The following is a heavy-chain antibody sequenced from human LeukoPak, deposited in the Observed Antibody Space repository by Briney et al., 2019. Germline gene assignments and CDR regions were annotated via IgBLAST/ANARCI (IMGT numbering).Heavy chain of an antibody. V-gene: IGHV4-34*01. CDR1: GGSFSGYY. Sequence: SETLSLTCAVYGGSFSGYYWSWIRQPPGKGLEWIGEINHSGSTNYNPPLKSRVTISVDTSKNQFSLKLSSVTAADTAVYYCARTQYYYDSRESIDYWGQGTLVTVSS. J-gene: IGHJ4*02. CDR2: INHSGST. D-gene: IGHD3-22*01. CDR3: ARTQYYYDSRESIDY.